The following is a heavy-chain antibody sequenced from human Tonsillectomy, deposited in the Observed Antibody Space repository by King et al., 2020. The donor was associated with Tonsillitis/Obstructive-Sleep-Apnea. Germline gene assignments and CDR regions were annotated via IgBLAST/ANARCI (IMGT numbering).Heavy chain of an antibody. D-gene: IGHD3-3*01. CDR2: ISWNSGSI. J-gene: IGHJ6*04. CDR3: AKDFPIFGLVTDALMDV. V-gene: IGHV3-9*01. Sequence: EVQLVESGGGLVQPGRSLRLSCAASGFTFDDYAMHWVRQAPGKGLEWVSGISWNSGSIGYADSVKGRFTISRDNAKNSLYLQMNSLSAEDTALYYCAKDFPIFGLVTDALMDVWGKGTTVTVSS. CDR1: GFTFDDYA.